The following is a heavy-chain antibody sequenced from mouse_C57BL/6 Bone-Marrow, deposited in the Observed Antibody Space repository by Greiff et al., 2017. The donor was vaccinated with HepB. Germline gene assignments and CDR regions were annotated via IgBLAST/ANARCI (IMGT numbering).Heavy chain of an antibody. CDR1: GYTFTSYW. J-gene: IGHJ2*01. Sequence: QVQLQQPGAELVRPGTSVKLSCKASGYTFTSYWMHWVKQRPGQGLEWIGVIDPSDSYTNYNQKFKGKATLTVDTSSSTAYMQLSSLTSEDSAVYYCARSNTAQATSFDYWGQGTTLTVSS. V-gene: IGHV1-59*01. CDR2: IDPSDSYT. D-gene: IGHD3-2*02. CDR3: ARSNTAQATSFDY.